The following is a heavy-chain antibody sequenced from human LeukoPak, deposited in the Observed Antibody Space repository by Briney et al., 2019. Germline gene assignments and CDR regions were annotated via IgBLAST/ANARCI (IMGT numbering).Heavy chain of an antibody. J-gene: IGHJ4*02. V-gene: IGHV4-61*02. Sequence: SQTLSLTCTVSGGSVTSGNYYWNWIRQPAGKGLEWIGRIYTNGGASYNPSLKSRVTISIDASKNQFSLKLSPVTAADTAVYYCAREPPGYWGQGILVTVSS. CDR3: AREPPGY. CDR2: IYTNGGA. CDR1: GGSVTSGNYY.